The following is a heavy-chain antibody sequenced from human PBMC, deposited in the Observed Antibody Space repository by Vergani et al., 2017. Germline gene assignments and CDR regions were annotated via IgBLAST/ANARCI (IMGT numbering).Heavy chain of an antibody. D-gene: IGHD3-3*01. CDR3: AREERGTWEQARYYYCWSGYWDYYYYYMDV. V-gene: IGHV1-2*02. CDR1: GYTFTGYY. Sequence: QVQLVQSGAEVKKPGASVKVSCKASGYTFTGYYMHWVRQAPGQGLEWMGWNNPNSGGTNYAQKFQGRVTMTTDTSTRTAYMELRRRSADDTAGYYCAREERGTWEQARYYYCWSGYWDYYYYYMDVWGKGTTVTVSS. J-gene: IGHJ6*03. CDR2: NNPNSGGT.